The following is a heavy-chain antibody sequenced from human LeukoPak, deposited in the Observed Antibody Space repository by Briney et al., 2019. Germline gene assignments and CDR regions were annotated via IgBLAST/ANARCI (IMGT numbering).Heavy chain of an antibody. CDR3: ARDGSIVVVPSYFDY. J-gene: IGHJ4*02. CDR2: ISYDGSNK. Sequence: GALRLSCAASGFTFSSYAMHWVRQAPGKGLEWVAVISYDGSNKYYADSVKGRFTISRDNSKNTLYLQMNSLRAEDTAVYYCARDGSIVVVPSYFDYWGQGTLVTVSS. CDR1: GFTFSSYA. D-gene: IGHD2-2*01. V-gene: IGHV3-30-3*01.